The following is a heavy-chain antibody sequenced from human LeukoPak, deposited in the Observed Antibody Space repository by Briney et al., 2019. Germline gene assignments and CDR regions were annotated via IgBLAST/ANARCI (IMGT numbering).Heavy chain of an antibody. CDR1: GFTFSSYS. CDR3: ARTGSFYDAFDI. J-gene: IGHJ3*02. CDR2: ISSSSSYI. Sequence: GGSLRLSCAASGFTFSSYSMNWVRQAPGKGLEWVSSISSSSSYIYYADSVKGRFTISRDNAKNSLYLQMNSLRAEDTAVYYCARTGSFYDAFDIWGQGTMVTVSS. D-gene: IGHD1-14*01. V-gene: IGHV3-21*04.